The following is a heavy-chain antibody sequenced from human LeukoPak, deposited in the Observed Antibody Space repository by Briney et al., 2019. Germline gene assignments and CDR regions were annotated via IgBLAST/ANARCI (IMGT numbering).Heavy chain of an antibody. CDR3: ARGNSGYNFGY. V-gene: IGHV3-74*01. D-gene: IGHD5-18*01. CDR1: GFTFSSYE. J-gene: IGHJ4*02. CDR2: INSNGITT. Sequence: PGGSLRLSCAASGFTFSSYEMNWVRLAPGKGLVWVSHINSNGITTNYADSVKGRFTISRDNAKNTLYLQMNSLSAEDTAVYYCARGNSGYNFGYWGQGTLVTVSS.